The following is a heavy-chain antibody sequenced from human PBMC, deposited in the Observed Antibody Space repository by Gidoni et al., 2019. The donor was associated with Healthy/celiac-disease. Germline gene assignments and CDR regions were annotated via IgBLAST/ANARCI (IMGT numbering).Heavy chain of an antibody. CDR3: ARAPYGDYGGGWFDP. Sequence: EVQLVESGGGVVLPGGSLRRSCAASGFTFDDYGMSWVRQAPGKGLEWVSGINWNGGSTGYADSVKGRFTISRDNAKNSLYLQMNSLRAEDTALYYCARAPYGDYGGGWFDPWGQGTLVTVSS. D-gene: IGHD4-17*01. CDR2: INWNGGST. V-gene: IGHV3-20*04. J-gene: IGHJ5*02. CDR1: GFTFDDYG.